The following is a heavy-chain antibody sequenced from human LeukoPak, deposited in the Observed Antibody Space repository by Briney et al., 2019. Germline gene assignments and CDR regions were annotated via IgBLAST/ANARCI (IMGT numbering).Heavy chain of an antibody. J-gene: IGHJ5*02. CDR2: IYRGDSDT. CDR1: GYRFTDYW. V-gene: IGHV5-51*01. CDR3: ARQCCRGASPGFDP. D-gene: IGHD3-10*01. Sequence: GESLKISCKGSGYRFTDYWIAWVRQVPGKGLEWMGIIYRGDSDTRYSPSFQGQVTFSADKSISTAYLQWSSLRASDTAIYYCARQCCRGASPGFDPWGQGTLVTVSS.